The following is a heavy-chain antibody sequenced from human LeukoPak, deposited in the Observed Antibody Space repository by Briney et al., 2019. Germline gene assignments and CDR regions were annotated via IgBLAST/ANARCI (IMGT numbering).Heavy chain of an antibody. Sequence: GGSLRLSCAASGFTFSSYSMNWVRQAPGKGLEWVSAISGSGGSPYYADSVKGRFTISRDNSQNMQYLQMNSLRAEDMAVYYCARGSSGSYYNSRFDYWGQGTLVTVSS. V-gene: IGHV3-23*01. CDR3: ARGSSGSYYNSRFDY. J-gene: IGHJ4*02. D-gene: IGHD3-10*01. CDR1: GFTFSSYS. CDR2: ISGSGGSP.